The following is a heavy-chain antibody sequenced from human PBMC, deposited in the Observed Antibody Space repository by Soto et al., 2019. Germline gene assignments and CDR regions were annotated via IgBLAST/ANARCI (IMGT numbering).Heavy chain of an antibody. CDR2: IYHSGST. V-gene: IGHV4-30-2*01. Sequence: TRWRTWAVSGGCISSGGDCWSCIRQPPANCLERIGYIYHSGSTFYNPSLKSRVTISIDKSKNQFSLKLGSVTAADTAVYYCASVVVTRPIWGYNWFDPWGQRTLVPVSS. D-gene: IGHD3-16*01. CDR3: ASVVVTRPIWGYNWFDP. J-gene: IGHJ5*02. CDR1: GGCISSGGDC.